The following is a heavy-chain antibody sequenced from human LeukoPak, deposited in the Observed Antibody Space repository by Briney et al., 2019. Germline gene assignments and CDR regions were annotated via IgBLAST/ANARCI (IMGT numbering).Heavy chain of an antibody. Sequence: SETLSLTCTVSGDSISSYYWTWIRQPPGKGLEWIGYIYYSGNTNYNPSLKRRVTISLDTSKNQFSLKLTSVTAADTAMYYCARRKAKTPNYFDYWGQGALVTVSS. J-gene: IGHJ4*02. V-gene: IGHV4-59*08. CDR3: ARRKAKTPNYFDY. CDR1: GDSISSYY. CDR2: IYYSGNT.